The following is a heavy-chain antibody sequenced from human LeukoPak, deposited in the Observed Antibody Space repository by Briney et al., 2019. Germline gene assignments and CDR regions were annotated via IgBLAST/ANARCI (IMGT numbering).Heavy chain of an antibody. CDR1: GFTFSSYA. D-gene: IGHD3-16*02. CDR2: ISGSGGST. J-gene: IGHJ4*02. CDR3: AKGGGIIVIMKY. Sequence: GGSLRLSCAASGFTFSSYAMSWVRQAPGKGLEWVSGISGSGGSTYYADSVKGRFTISRDNSKNTLYLQMNSLRAEDAAVYYCAKGGGIIVIMKYWGQGTLVTVSS. V-gene: IGHV3-23*01.